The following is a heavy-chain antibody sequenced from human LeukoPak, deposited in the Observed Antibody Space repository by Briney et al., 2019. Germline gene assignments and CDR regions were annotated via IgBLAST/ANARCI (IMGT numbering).Heavy chain of an antibody. V-gene: IGHV3-30-3*01. CDR1: GFTFSSYA. CDR2: ISYDGSNK. J-gene: IGHJ4*02. D-gene: IGHD2-15*01. CDR3: ARALVVVAATPDY. Sequence: PGRSLRLSCAASGFTFSSYAMHWVRQAPGKGLEWVAVISYDGSNKYYADSVKGRFTISRDNSKNTLYLQMNSLRAEDTAMYYCARALVVVAATPDYWGQGTLVTVSS.